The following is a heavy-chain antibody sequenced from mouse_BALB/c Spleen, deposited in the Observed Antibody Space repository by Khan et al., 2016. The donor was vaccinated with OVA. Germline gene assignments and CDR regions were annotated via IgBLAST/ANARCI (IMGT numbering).Heavy chain of an antibody. V-gene: IGHV5-17*02. CDR1: GFTFSRFG. CDR2: ISSGSSTV. CDR3: ARESNFDY. J-gene: IGHJ2*01. Sequence: EVQLVESGGGLVQPGGSRKLSCAASGFTFSRFGMHWVRRAPEKGLEWVAYISSGSSTVYYADIVKGRFTISRDNPKHTLFLQMTSLRSEDTAWYYGARESNFDYWGQGTTLTVSA.